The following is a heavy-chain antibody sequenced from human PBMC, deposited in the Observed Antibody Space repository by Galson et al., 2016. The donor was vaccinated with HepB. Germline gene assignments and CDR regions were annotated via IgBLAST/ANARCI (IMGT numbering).Heavy chain of an antibody. CDR2: INEDGSET. V-gene: IGHV3-74*01. J-gene: IGHJ5*02. D-gene: IGHD1-1*01. CDR3: AKGGPEGTGTLDA. CDR1: GFIFSDDW. Sequence: SLRLSCAASGFIFSDDWMRWVRQTAGRGPVLSHINEDGSETSYADSVKGRFTISRDNAKNTVSLQMNGLRVDDTAVYYCAKGGPEGTGTLDAWGQGTLVTVSS.